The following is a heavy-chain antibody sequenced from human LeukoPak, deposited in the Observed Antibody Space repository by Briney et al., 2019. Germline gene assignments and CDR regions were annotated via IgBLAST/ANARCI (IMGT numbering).Heavy chain of an antibody. V-gene: IGHV1-2*02. J-gene: IGHJ5*02. CDR3: ARAPSILSIVGVVIISWFDP. CDR1: GYTFTGYY. CDR2: INPNSGGT. D-gene: IGHD3-3*01. Sequence: VASVKVSCKASGYTFTGYYMHWVRQAPGQGLEWMGWINPNSGGTNYAQKVQGRVTMTRDTSISTAYMELSRLRSDDTAVYYCARAPSILSIVGVVIISWFDPWGQGTLVTVSS.